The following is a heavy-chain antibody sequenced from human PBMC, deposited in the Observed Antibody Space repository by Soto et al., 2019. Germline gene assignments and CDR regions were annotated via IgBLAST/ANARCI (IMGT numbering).Heavy chain of an antibody. CDR3: AREYIMNVVGPPAH. CDR1: GYTFTGYY. Sequence: ASVQVSCTASGYTFTGYYMHWVRQAPGQGLEWMGWIKPNRGATNYAQKFQGRFTISRDKDNNALFLQMSSLRAEDTVFYYCAREYIMNVVGPPAHWGQGTLVTVSS. CDR2: IKPNRGAT. V-gene: IGHV1-2*02. J-gene: IGHJ4*02. D-gene: IGHD2-15*01.